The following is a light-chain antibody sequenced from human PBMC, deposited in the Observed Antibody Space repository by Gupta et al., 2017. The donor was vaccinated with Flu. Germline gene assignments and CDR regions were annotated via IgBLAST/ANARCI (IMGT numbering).Light chain of an antibody. CDR3: ATWGGSLSVHGV. V-gene: IGLV1-47*01. CDR1: SSSIGSNY. CDR2: RNN. Sequence: QSELTQPPSASGTPGQRVTISCSGGSSSIGSNYVHWYQQLPGTAPRLLIYRNNQRPSGVPDRFSGSKSGTSASLAISGLRSEDEGEYDCATWGGSLSVHGVFGGGTTLTVL. J-gene: IGLJ3*02.